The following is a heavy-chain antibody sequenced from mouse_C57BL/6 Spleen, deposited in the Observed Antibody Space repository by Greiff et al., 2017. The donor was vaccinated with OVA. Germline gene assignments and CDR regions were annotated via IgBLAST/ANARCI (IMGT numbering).Heavy chain of an antibody. J-gene: IGHJ2*01. Sequence: DVMLVESGGGLVKPGGSLKLSCAASGFTFSSYAMSWVRQTPEKRLEWVATISDGGSYTYYPDNVKGRFTISRDNAKNNLYLQMSHLKSEDTAMYYCARDLQAGRRGYFDYWGQGTTLTVSS. CDR1: GFTFSSYA. CDR2: ISDGGSYT. D-gene: IGHD3-2*02. V-gene: IGHV5-4*01. CDR3: ARDLQAGRRGYFDY.